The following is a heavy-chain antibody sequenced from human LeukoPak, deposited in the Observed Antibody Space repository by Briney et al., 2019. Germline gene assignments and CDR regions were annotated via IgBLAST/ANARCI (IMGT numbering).Heavy chain of an antibody. J-gene: IGHJ4*02. CDR3: ARVTFGGVIDAFDY. Sequence: EASVKVSCKASGYTFTSYDINWVRQATGQGLEWMGWINPNSGGTNYAQKFQGRVTMTRDTSISTAYMELSRLRSDDTAVYYCARVTFGGVIDAFDYWGQGTLVTVSS. D-gene: IGHD3-16*02. CDR2: INPNSGGT. V-gene: IGHV1-2*02. CDR1: GYTFTSYD.